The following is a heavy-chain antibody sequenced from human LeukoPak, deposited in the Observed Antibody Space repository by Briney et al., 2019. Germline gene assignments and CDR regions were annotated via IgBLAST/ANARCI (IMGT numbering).Heavy chain of an antibody. V-gene: IGHV4-59*01. CDR3: ARVFDSSGPIFDY. CDR2: IYYSGST. CDR1: GVSISSYY. Sequence: SETLSLTCTVSGVSISSYYRSWIRQPPGKGREGIGYIYYSGSTNYNPSLKSRVTISVDTSKNQFSLKLSSVTAADTAVYYCARVFDSSGPIFDYWGQGTLFTVSS. D-gene: IGHD3-22*01. J-gene: IGHJ4*02.